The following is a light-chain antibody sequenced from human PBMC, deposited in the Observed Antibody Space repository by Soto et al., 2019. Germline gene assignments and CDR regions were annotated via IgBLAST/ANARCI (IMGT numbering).Light chain of an antibody. CDR2: DTS. Sequence: EIVLTQSPGTLSLSPGERATLSCRASQSVSNSYLAWYQQKPGQAPRLVISDTSDRATGIPDRFSGSGSGTDFSLTISRLEPEDFAVYYCQQYGSSPITFGQGTRLEIK. CDR1: QSVSNSY. CDR3: QQYGSSPIT. V-gene: IGKV3-20*01. J-gene: IGKJ5*01.